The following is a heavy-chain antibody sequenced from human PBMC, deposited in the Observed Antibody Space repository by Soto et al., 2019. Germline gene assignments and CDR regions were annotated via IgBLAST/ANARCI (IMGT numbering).Heavy chain of an antibody. J-gene: IGHJ6*03. CDR3: ARWGSSYDYYYYYMDV. Sequence: PGGSLRLSCAASGFTFSSYSMNWVRQAPGKGLEWVSSISSSSSYIYYADSVKGRFTISRDNAKNSLYLQMNSLRAEDTAVYYCARWGSSYDYYYYYMDVWGKGTTVTVS. CDR2: ISSSSSYI. V-gene: IGHV3-21*01. CDR1: GFTFSSYS. D-gene: IGHD6-6*01.